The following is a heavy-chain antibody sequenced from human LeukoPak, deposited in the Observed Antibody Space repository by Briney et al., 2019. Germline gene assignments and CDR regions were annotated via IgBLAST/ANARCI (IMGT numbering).Heavy chain of an antibody. V-gene: IGHV3-48*04. D-gene: IGHD3-10*02. Sequence: GSLRLSCAASGFTFSHYGMNWVRQAPGKGLEWVSYISSSGSTIYYADSVKGRFTISRDNAKNSLYLQMNSLRAEDTAVYYCAELGITMIGGVWGKGTTVTISS. CDR3: AELGITMIGGV. CDR2: ISSSGSTI. CDR1: GFTFSHYG. J-gene: IGHJ6*04.